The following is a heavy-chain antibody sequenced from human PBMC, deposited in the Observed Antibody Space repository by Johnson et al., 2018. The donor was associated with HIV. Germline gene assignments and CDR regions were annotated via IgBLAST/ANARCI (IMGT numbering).Heavy chain of an antibody. CDR3: AKDPPPNYNFWSGYPRSDAFDI. J-gene: IGHJ3*02. Sequence: VQLVESGGGLVQPGGSLRLSCGASAFTFSSYAMSWVRQAPGKGLEWVSAISGSGGSTYYADSVKGRFTISRDNSKNTLYLQMNSLRAEDTAVYYCAKDPPPNYNFWSGYPRSDAFDIWGQGTMVTVSS. D-gene: IGHD3-3*01. CDR2: ISGSGGST. CDR1: AFTFSSYA. V-gene: IGHV3-23*04.